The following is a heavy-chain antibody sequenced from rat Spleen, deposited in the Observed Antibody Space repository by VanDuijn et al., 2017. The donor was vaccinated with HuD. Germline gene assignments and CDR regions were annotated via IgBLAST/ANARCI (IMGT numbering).Heavy chain of an antibody. CDR2: ISTGGSST. CDR1: GFTFSNYY. D-gene: IGHD1-11*01. Sequence: EVQLVESGGGLVQPGRSLKLSCAASGFTFSNYYMAWVRQAPTKGLEWVATISTGGSSTYYRDSVKGRFTISRDNAKSTLYLQMDSLRSEDTATYYCARYEDYEDYFDYWGQGVMVTVSS. J-gene: IGHJ2*01. CDR3: ARYEDYEDYFDY. V-gene: IGHV5-25*01.